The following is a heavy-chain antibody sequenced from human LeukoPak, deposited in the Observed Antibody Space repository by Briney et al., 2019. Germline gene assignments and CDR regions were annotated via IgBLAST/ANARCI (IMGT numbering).Heavy chain of an antibody. CDR3: AKDLNWGGR. V-gene: IGHV3-74*01. J-gene: IGHJ4*02. CDR2: INPDGSST. CDR1: GFIFSSYW. D-gene: IGHD7-27*01. Sequence: PGGSLRLSCAASGFIFSSYWIHWVRQAPGKGLVWVSRINPDGSSTTYADSVRGRFTISRDNAKNRLYLQMNSLRAEDTAVYYCAKDLNWGGRWGQGTLVTVSS.